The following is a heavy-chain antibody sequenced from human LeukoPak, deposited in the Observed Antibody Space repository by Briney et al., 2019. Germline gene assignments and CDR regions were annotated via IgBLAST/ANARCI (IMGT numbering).Heavy chain of an antibody. CDR1: GGSVSSSGSY. J-gene: IGHJ5*02. CDR3: ARSNSFHYDS. D-gene: IGHD3-16*01. CDR2: IYYSGST. Sequence: TSETLSLTCTVSGGSVSSSGSYWSWIRQPPGKGLEWFAYIYYSGSTTYNPSLKSRVIISVDTSKNQFSLRLSSVTAADTAVYYCARSNSFHYDSWGQGTLVTVSS. V-gene: IGHV4-61*08.